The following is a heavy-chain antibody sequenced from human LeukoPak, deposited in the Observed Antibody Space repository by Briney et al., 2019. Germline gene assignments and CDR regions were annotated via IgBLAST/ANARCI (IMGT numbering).Heavy chain of an antibody. Sequence: GESLKISCVASGFIFDNYGLSWVRQVPGKGLEWVSGINWNGDSTGYVDSVKGRFTISRDNAKNSLYLQMNSLRAEDTAFYYCAGDGLPYYNFWSGYPYWGPGILVTVSS. J-gene: IGHJ4*02. V-gene: IGHV3-20*04. D-gene: IGHD3-3*01. CDR3: AGDGLPYYNFWSGYPY. CDR2: INWNGDST. CDR1: GFIFDNYG.